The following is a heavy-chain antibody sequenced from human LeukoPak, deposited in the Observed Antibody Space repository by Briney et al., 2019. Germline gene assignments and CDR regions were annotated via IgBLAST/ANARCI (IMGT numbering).Heavy chain of an antibody. CDR3: ARAYGPNSPLY. D-gene: IGHD4-23*01. J-gene: IGHJ4*02. CDR1: GGSFSGYY. V-gene: IGHV4-34*01. CDR2: INHSGST. Sequence: PSETLSLTCAVYGGSFSGYYWSWIRQPPGKGLEWIGEINHSGSTNYNPSLKSRVTISVDTSKNQFSLRLRSVTAADTAVYYCARAYGPNSPLYWGQGTLVTVSS.